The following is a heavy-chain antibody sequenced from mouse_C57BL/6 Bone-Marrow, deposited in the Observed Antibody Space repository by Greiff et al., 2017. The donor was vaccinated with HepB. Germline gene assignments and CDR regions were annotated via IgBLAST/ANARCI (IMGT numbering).Heavy chain of an antibody. D-gene: IGHD1-1*01. J-gene: IGHJ1*03. V-gene: IGHV5-9*01. CDR2: ISGGGGNT. CDR3: ARGYYGSSPLV. Sequence: EVKLMESGGGLVKPGGSLKLSCAASGFTFSSYTMSWVRQTPEKRLEWVATISGGGGNTYYPDSVKGRFTIARDNAKNTLYLQMSSLRSEDTALYYCARGYYGSSPLVWGTGTTVTVSS. CDR1: GFTFSSYT.